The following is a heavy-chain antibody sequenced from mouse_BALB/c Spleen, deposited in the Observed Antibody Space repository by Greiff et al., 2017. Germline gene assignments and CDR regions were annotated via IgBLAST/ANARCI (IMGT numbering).Heavy chain of an antibody. D-gene: IGHD1-1*01. Sequence: VQLQQSGPSLVKPSQTLSLTCSVTGDSITSGYWNWIRKFPGNKLEYMGYISYSGSTYYNPSLKSRISITRDTSKNQYYLQLNSVTTEDTATYYCARMDYYGSSYNFDYWGQGTTLTVSS. CDR3: ARMDYYGSSYNFDY. J-gene: IGHJ2*01. V-gene: IGHV3-8*02. CDR1: GDSITSGY. CDR2: ISYSGST.